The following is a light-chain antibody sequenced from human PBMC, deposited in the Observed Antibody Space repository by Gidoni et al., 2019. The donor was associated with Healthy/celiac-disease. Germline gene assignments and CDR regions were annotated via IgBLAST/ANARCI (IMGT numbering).Light chain of an antibody. CDR2: KAS. V-gene: IGKV1-5*03. CDR3: QQYNSPWT. CDR1: PSISSW. J-gene: IGKJ1*01. Sequence: DIQMTQSPSTLSASVGDRVTITCRASPSISSWLAWYQQKPGKAPKLLIYKASSLESGVPSRCSSSGSGTEFTLTISSLQPDDFATYYCQQYNSPWTFXQXTKVEIK.